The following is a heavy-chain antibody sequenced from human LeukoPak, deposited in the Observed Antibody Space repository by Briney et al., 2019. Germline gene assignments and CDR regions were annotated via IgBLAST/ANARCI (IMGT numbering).Heavy chain of an antibody. CDR1: GFTFSSYA. CDR2: ISYDGSNK. V-gene: IGHV3-30-3*02. CDR3: AKDYYYDPVDAFDV. Sequence: PGGSLRLSCAASGFTFSSYAMHWVRQAPGKGLEWVAVISYDGSNKYYADSVKGRFTISRDNSKNTLYLQMNSLRAEDTAVYYCAKDYYYDPVDAFDVWGQGTMVSVSS. D-gene: IGHD3-22*01. J-gene: IGHJ3*01.